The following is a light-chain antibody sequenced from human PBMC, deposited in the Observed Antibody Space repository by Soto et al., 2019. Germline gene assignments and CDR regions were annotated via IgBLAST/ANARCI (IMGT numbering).Light chain of an antibody. V-gene: IGLV2-8*02. CDR3: SSYAGSNILYV. CDR1: RSGVGGYNY. CDR2: EVS. J-gene: IGLJ1*01. Sequence: QSALTQPPSASRSPGQSVTISCTETRSGVGGYNYVSWYQQHPGKAPKLMIYEVSKRPSGVPDRFSGSKSGNTASLTVSGLHAEDEAHYYCSSYAGSNILYVFGTGTKLTVL.